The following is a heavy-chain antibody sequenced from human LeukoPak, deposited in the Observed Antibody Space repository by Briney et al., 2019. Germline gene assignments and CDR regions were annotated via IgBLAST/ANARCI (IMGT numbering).Heavy chain of an antibody. CDR1: GFTFSSYG. J-gene: IGHJ6*02. CDR3: ARDLSGEQWLVLNYYYYSGMDV. Sequence: GGCLRLACAASGFTFSSYGMHWVRQAPGKGLEWVAVIWYDGSNKYYAGSVKGRFTISRDNSKNTLYLQMTSLGAEDTAVYYCARDLSGEQWLVLNYYYYSGMDVWGQGTTVTVSS. V-gene: IGHV3-33*01. D-gene: IGHD6-19*01. CDR2: IWYDGSNK.